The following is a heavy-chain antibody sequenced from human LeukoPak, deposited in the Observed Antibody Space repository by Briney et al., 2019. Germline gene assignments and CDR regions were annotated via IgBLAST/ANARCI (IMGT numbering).Heavy chain of an antibody. V-gene: IGHV5-51*01. CDR1: GYSFTSYW. Sequence: GESLKICCKGSGYSFTSYWIGWVRQMPGKGLEWMGIIYPGDSDTRYSPSFQGQVTISADKSISTAYLQWSSLNASDTAMYYCARTGWNYAGWFDPWGQGTLVTVSS. CDR3: ARTGWNYAGWFDP. CDR2: IYPGDSDT. J-gene: IGHJ5*02. D-gene: IGHD1-7*01.